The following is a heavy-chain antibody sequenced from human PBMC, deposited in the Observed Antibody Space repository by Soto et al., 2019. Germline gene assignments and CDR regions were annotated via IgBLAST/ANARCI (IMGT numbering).Heavy chain of an antibody. Sequence: GGSLRLSCAASGFTFSSYSMNWVRQAPGKGLEWVSYISSSSSTIYYADSVKGRFTISRDNAKNSLYLQMNSLRDEDTAVYYCAREILVGVTLVFFDGYYYYGMDVWGQGTTVTVSS. CDR1: GFTFSSYS. V-gene: IGHV3-48*02. CDR2: ISSSSSTI. J-gene: IGHJ6*02. CDR3: AREILVGVTLVFFDGYYYYGMDV. D-gene: IGHD3-10*01.